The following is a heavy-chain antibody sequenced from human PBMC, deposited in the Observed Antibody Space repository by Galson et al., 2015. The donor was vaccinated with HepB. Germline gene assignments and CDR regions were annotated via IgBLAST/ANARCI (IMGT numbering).Heavy chain of an antibody. CDR3: ANHLGGINSPLAY. Sequence: SLRLSCAASGFTFSSPAMTWGRQAPGKGLEWVSTINNRGDITYYAASVKGRFTISRDNSNNTLYLQMNSLRAEDTAVYYCANHLGGINSPLAYWGQGTLVTVSS. J-gene: IGHJ4*02. CDR2: INNRGDIT. D-gene: IGHD1-1*01. V-gene: IGHV3-23*01. CDR1: GFTFSSPA.